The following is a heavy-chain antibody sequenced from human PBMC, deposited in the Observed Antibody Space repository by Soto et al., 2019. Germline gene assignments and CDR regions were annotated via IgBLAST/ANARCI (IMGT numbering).Heavy chain of an antibody. J-gene: IGHJ4*02. D-gene: IGHD3-3*01. V-gene: IGHV3-64D*06. CDR1: GFTFSSYA. Sequence: GGSLRLSCSASGFTFSSYAMHWVRQAPGKGLEYVSAISSNGGSTYYADSVKGRLTISRDNSKNTLYLQMSSLRAEDMAVYYCVRSPRDDFPVYWGQGTLVTVSS. CDR3: VRSPRDDFPVY. CDR2: ISSNGGST.